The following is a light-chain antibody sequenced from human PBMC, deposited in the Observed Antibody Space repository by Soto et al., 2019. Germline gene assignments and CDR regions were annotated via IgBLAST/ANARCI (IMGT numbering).Light chain of an antibody. CDR3: QQYYSAPLA. Sequence: ATIRCRYTQSVLHSSKNKDSLAWYQQKPGQPPKLLISWASIRESGVPDRFSGSGSGTDFTLTISSLQAEDVAVYYCQQYYSAPLAFGQGTKVDIK. CDR1: QSVLHSSKNKDS. J-gene: IGKJ1*01. CDR2: WAS. V-gene: IGKV4-1*01.